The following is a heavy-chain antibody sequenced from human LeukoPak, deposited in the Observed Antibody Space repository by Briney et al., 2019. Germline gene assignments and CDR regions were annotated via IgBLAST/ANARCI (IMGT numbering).Heavy chain of an antibody. D-gene: IGHD1-26*01. CDR1: GSSINNNF. Sequence: SETLSLTCTVSGSSINNNFWTWIRQPPGKGLEWIGSMYYSGITYYNPSLKSRLTISVDTSKNQFSLKLSSVTAADTAVYYCASSVGATRFDYWGQGTPVTVSS. CDR2: MYYSGIT. CDR3: ASSVGATRFDY. V-gene: IGHV4-59*05. J-gene: IGHJ4*02.